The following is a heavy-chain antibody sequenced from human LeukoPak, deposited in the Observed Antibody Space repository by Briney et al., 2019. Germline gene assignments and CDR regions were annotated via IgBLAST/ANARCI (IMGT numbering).Heavy chain of an antibody. CDR1: GGSISSYY. CDR3: ARGGLLLLGAFDI. Sequence: SETLSLTCTVSGGSISSYYWSWIRQPPGKGLEWIGYIYYSGSTNYNPPLKSRVTISVDTSKNQFSLKLSSVTAADTAVYYCARGGLLLLGAFDIWGQGTMVTVPS. V-gene: IGHV4-59*01. J-gene: IGHJ3*02. CDR2: IYYSGST. D-gene: IGHD3-22*01.